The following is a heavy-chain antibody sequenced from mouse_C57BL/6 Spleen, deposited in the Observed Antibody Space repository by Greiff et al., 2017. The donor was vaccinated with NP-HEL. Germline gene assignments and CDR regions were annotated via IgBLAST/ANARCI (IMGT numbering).Heavy chain of an antibody. Sequence: VHLVESGPGLVAPSQCLSITCTVSGFSLTSYGVHWVRQPPGKGLEWLVVIWSDGSTTYNSALKSRLSISKDNSKSQVFLKMNSLQTDDTAMYYCARHEDDYDGAWFAYWGQGTLVTVSA. CDR3: ARHEDDYDGAWFAY. CDR1: GFSLTSYG. D-gene: IGHD2-4*01. CDR2: IWSDGST. J-gene: IGHJ3*01. V-gene: IGHV2-6-1*01.